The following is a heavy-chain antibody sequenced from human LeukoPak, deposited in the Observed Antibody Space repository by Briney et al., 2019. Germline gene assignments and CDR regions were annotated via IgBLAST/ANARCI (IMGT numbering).Heavy chain of an antibody. V-gene: IGHV1-8*03. D-gene: IGHD1-26*01. CDR2: MNPNSGNT. Sequence: ASVKVSCKASGYTFTSYDINWVRQATGQGLEWMGWMNPNSGNTGYAQKFQGRVTITRNTSISTAYMELRSLRSDDTAVYYCARESWDSGSYPDYWDQGTLVTVSS. CDR1: GYTFTSYD. CDR3: ARESWDSGSYPDY. J-gene: IGHJ4*02.